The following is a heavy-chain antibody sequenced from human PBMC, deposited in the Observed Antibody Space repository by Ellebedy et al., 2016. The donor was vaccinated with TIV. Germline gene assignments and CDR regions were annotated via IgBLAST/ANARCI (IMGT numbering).Heavy chain of an antibody. CDR3: AKREITGDSYFDL. J-gene: IGHJ2*01. V-gene: IGHV3-30*18. CDR2: ISYDGSNK. D-gene: IGHD7-27*01. CDR1: GFTFSSYG. Sequence: GESLKISXAASGFTFSSYGMHWVRQAPGKGLEWVAVISYDGSNKYYADSVKGRFTISRDNSKNTLYLQMNSLRAEDTAVYYCAKREITGDSYFDLWGRGTLVTVSS.